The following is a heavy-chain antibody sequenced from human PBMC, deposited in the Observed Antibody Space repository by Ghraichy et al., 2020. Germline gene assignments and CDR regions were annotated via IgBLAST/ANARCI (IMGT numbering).Heavy chain of an antibody. J-gene: IGHJ6*02. V-gene: IGHV4-31*03. CDR3: ATSGADHYHGMDV. D-gene: IGHD3-10*01. CDR2: MYYRGST. Sequence: SETLSLTSTVSGGSMTRVGYYWTWIRQFPGKGLEWIGYMYYRGSTYYNPSLKSRVSISGDTSQNQFSLKLTSVTAADTAVYYCATSGADHYHGMDVWGQGTTVTVSS. CDR1: GGSMTRVGYY.